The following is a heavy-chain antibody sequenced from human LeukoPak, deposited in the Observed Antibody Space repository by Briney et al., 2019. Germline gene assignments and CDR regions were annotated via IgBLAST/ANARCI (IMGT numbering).Heavy chain of an antibody. CDR3: ASTYYYDSSGYYPFDY. CDR1: GFSFSNNA. Sequence: GRSLRLSCSASGFSFSNNAMHWVRQAPGKGLEYVSGISSNGGTTSYTDSSKGRFTISRDNSKKTLYLQMSSLRLEDTAVYYCASTYYYDSSGYYPFDYWGQGTLVTVSS. V-gene: IGHV3-64D*09. CDR2: ISSNGGTT. D-gene: IGHD3-22*01. J-gene: IGHJ4*02.